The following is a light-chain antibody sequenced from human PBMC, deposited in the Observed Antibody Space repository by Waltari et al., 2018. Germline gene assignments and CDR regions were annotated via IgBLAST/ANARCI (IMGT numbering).Light chain of an antibody. CDR3: CSYAGSITVWV. CDR2: DVT. J-gene: IGLJ3*02. Sequence: QSALTQPRSVSGSPGQSVPIPCTGTNSDVGGYHHVSWYQHHPGKAPKLIIYDVTKRPSGVPVRFSASKSDNTASLTISGLQAEEEADYYCCSYAGSITVWVFGGGTKLTVL. V-gene: IGLV2-11*01. CDR1: NSDVGGYHH.